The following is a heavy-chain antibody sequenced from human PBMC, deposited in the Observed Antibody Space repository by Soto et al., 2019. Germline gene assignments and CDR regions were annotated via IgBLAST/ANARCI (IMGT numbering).Heavy chain of an antibody. J-gene: IGHJ6*02. CDR1: GGSFSCYY. Sequence: SETLSLTCAVYGGSFSCYYWSWIRQPPGKGLEWIGEINHSGSTNYNPSLKSRVTISVDTSKNQFSLKLSSVTAADSAVYYCARGYXSGSYPQQNPYSYAMDVWGQGTTVTVSS. CDR2: INHSGST. CDR3: ARGYXSGSYPQQNPYSYAMDV. V-gene: IGHV4-34*01. D-gene: IGHD3-10*01.